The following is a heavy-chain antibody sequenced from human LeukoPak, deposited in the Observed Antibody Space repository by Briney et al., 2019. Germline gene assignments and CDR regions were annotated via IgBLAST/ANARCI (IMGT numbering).Heavy chain of an antibody. CDR3: ARDSGSYW. D-gene: IGHD1-26*01. CDR2: IKQDGSEK. V-gene: IGHV3-7*01. CDR1: GFTFSSYG. J-gene: IGHJ4*02. Sequence: GGSLRLFCAASGFTFSSYGMHWVRQAPGKGLEWVANIKQDGSEKYYVDSVKGRFTISRDNAKNSLYLQMNSLRAEDTAVYYCARDSGSYWWGQGTLVTVSS.